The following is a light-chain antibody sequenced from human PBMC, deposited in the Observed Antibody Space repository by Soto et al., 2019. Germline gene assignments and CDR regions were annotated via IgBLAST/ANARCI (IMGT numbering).Light chain of an antibody. V-gene: IGKV1-5*01. Sequence: DIQMTQSPSSLSASVGDRVTITCRASQSISSYLNWYQQKPGAAPKLLIYDASSLEGGVPSRFSGSGSGTEFTLTISSLQPDDFATYYCQQYNSYQWTFGQGTKVDIK. J-gene: IGKJ1*01. CDR3: QQYNSYQWT. CDR1: QSISSY. CDR2: DAS.